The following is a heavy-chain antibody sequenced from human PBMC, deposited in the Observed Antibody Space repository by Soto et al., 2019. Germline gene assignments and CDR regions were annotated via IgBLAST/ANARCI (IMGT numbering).Heavy chain of an antibody. V-gene: IGHV3-30-3*01. J-gene: IGHJ4*02. CDR1: GFTFSSYA. Sequence: QVQLVESGGGVVQPGRSLRLSCAASGFTFSSYAMHWVRQAPGKGLEWVAVISYDGSNKYYADSVKGRFTISRDNSKNTLYLKMNSLRAEETAVYYCARELVVVTASHFDYWGQGTMVTVSS. CDR3: ARELVVVTASHFDY. CDR2: ISYDGSNK. D-gene: IGHD2-21*02.